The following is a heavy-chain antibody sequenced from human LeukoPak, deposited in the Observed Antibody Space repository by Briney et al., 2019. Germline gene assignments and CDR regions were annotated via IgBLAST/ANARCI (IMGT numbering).Heavy chain of an antibody. V-gene: IGHV1-69*13. CDR2: IIPICGTA. J-gene: IGHJ3*02. Sequence: ASVKAPCKASGYTFTGYYMHWVRQAPGQGLEWMGGIIPICGTANYAQKFQGRVTITADESTSTAYMELSSLRSEDTAVYYCARGLTTYYYGSGTHTDAFDIWGRGTMVTVSS. CDR1: GYTFTGYY. D-gene: IGHD3-10*01. CDR3: ARGLTTYYYGSGTHTDAFDI.